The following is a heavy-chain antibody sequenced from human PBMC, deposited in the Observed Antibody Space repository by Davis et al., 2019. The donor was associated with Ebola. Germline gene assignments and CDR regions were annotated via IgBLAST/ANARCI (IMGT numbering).Heavy chain of an antibody. J-gene: IGHJ5*02. V-gene: IGHV4-34*01. CDR3: ARAPIAGRSIRRNVFGNWFDP. CDR1: GGSFTGYY. D-gene: IGHD3-3*01. CDR2: INHRGST. Sequence: PPETLSLTCGAYGGSFTGYYWTWIRHSPGKGLEWIGEINHRGSTNYNPSLKNRVTMSIDTSKKQVSLKLTSVTATDTAVYYCARAPIAGRSIRRNVFGNWFDPWGPGTLVTVSS.